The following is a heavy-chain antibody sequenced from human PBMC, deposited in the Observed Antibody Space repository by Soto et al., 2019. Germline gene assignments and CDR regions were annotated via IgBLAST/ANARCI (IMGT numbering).Heavy chain of an antibody. D-gene: IGHD6-13*01. CDR2: TYYRSKWYN. V-gene: IGHV6-1*01. Sequence: SQTLSLTCAISGDSVSSNSAAWNWIRQSPSRGLEWLGRTYYRSKWYNDYAVSVKSRITINPDTSKNQFSLQLNSVTPEDTAVYYCARDAYGLGSSWYYGWFGPCGQGTMVTVYS. CDR1: GDSVSSNSAA. CDR3: ARDAYGLGSSWYYGWFGP. J-gene: IGHJ5*02.